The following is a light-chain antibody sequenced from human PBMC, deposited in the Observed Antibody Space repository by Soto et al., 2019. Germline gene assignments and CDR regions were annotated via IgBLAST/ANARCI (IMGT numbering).Light chain of an antibody. Sequence: QSVLTQPASVSGSPGQSITFSCTGTSSDVGVYNYVSWYQQHPGKAPKLMIYEVSHRPSGVSNRFSGSKSGNTASLPISGLQAEDEADYYCSSYTSSNTGVFGGGTQLTVL. CDR3: SSYTSSNTGV. V-gene: IGLV2-14*01. J-gene: IGLJ3*02. CDR2: EVS. CDR1: SSDVGVYNY.